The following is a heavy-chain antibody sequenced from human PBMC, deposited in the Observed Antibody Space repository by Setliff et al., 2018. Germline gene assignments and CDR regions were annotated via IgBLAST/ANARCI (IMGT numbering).Heavy chain of an antibody. CDR1: GGPISSSYYY. Sequence: ASETLSLTCTVSGGPISSSYYYWGWIRQPPGKGLEWIGSIYYSGSTYYNPSLKSRVTISVDTSKNQFSLKLSSETAADTAVYYCARLGGSSGSEGFYYYYYYMDVWGKGTTVTVSS. V-gene: IGHV4-39*01. D-gene: IGHD3-22*01. CDR2: IYYSGST. CDR3: ARLGGSSGSEGFYYYYYYMDV. J-gene: IGHJ6*03.